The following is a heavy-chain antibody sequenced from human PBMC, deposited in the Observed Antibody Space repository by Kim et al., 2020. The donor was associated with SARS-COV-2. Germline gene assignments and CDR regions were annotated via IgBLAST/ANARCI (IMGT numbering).Heavy chain of an antibody. V-gene: IGHV3-11*05. Sequence: ADSVKGRFTISRDNDKNSLFLQMNSLRAEDTAVYYCARAGFGVVIIHFDSWGQGTLVTVSS. D-gene: IGHD3-3*01. CDR3: ARAGFGVVIIHFDS. J-gene: IGHJ4*02.